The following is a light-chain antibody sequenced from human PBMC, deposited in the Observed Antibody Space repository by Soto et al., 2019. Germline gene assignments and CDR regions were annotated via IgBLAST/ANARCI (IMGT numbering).Light chain of an antibody. CDR1: SSDVGGYNY. J-gene: IGLJ3*02. V-gene: IGLV2-11*01. CDR2: DVS. Sequence: QSALNQPRSVSGSPGQSVTISCTGTSSDVGGYNYVSWYQQHPGKAPKLMIYDVSKRPSGVPDRFSGSKSGNTASLTISGLQAEDEADYYCCSYAGSYTWVFGGGTKLTV. CDR3: CSYAGSYTWV.